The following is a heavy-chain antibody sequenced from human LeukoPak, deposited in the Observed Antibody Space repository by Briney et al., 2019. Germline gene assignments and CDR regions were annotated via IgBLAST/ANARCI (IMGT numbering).Heavy chain of an antibody. J-gene: IGHJ6*02. CDR1: GGSFSGYY. Sequence: PSETLSLTCAVYGGSFSGYYWSWIRQPPGKGLEWIGEINHSGSTNYNPSLKSRVTISVDTSKNQFSLKLSSVTAADTAVYYCARDLVVPAARYYYYYYGMDVWGQGTTVTASS. CDR3: ARDLVVPAARYYYYYYGMDV. CDR2: INHSGST. V-gene: IGHV4-34*01. D-gene: IGHD2-2*01.